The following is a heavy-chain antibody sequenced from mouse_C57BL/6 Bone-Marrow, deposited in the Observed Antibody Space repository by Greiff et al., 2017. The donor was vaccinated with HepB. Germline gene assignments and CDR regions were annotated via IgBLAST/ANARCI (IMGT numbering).Heavy chain of an antibody. J-gene: IGHJ3*01. CDR3: AIIYYDYDGFAY. V-gene: IGHV1-19*01. D-gene: IGHD2-4*01. Sequence: KESGPVLVKPGASVKMSCKASGYTFTDYYMNWVKQSHGKSLEWIGVINPYNGGTSYNQKFKGKATLTVDKSSSTAYMELNSLTSEDSAVYYCAIIYYDYDGFAYWGQGTLVTVSA. CDR1: GYTFTDYY. CDR2: INPYNGGT.